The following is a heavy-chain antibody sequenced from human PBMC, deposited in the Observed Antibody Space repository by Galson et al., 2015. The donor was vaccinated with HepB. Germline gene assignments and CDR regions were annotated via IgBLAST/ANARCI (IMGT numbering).Heavy chain of an antibody. D-gene: IGHD5-12*01. V-gene: IGHV4-30-4*08. J-gene: IGHJ4*02. CDR2: IYNSGST. CDR3: AGILGGYSHITY. Sequence: LVKPTQTLTLTCSFSGFSLNTSGMCVTWIRQPPGKGLEWIGFIYNSGSTNYNPSLKSRLTISVDMSKNQFSLKLSSVTAADTAVYYCAGILGGYSHITYWGQGTLVTVSS. CDR1: GFSLNTSGMC.